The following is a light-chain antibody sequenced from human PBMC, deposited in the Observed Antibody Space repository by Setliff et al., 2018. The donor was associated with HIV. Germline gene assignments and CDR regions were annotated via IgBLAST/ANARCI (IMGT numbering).Light chain of an antibody. CDR2: DVS. V-gene: IGLV2-14*03. Sequence: QSVLTQPASVSGSPGQSITISCTGTSSDVGGYNYVSWYQQHPGKAPKLMIYDVSNRPSGVSNRFSGSKSGNPASLTISGLQAEDEADYYCSSYTSKSTRFGGGTKVTVL. CDR1: SSDVGGYNY. CDR3: SSYTSKSTR. J-gene: IGLJ3*02.